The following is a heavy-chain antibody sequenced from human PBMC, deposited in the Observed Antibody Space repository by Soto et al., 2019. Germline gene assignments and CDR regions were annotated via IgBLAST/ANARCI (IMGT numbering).Heavy chain of an antibody. CDR1: GGSFSGYY. D-gene: IGHD3-22*01. CDR3: ARGRYYYDSRGYYSVYYYYYGMDV. J-gene: IGHJ6*02. CDR2: INHSGST. V-gene: IGHV4-34*01. Sequence: SETLSLTCAVYGGSFSGYYWSWIRQPPGKGLEWIGEINHSGSTNYNPSLKSRVTISVDTSKNQFSLKLSSVTAADTAVYYCARGRYYYDSRGYYSVYYYYYGMDVWGQGTTVTVSS.